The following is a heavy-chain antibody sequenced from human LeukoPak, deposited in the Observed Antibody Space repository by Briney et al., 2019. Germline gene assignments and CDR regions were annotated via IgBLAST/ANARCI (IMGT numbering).Heavy chain of an antibody. D-gene: IGHD1-1*01. CDR2: IQQHGSET. Sequence: GGSLRLSCEGSGFTFSNYWMSWVRQAPGKGLEWVANIQQHGSETYYGDSVKGRFTISRDNAKNSLYLQMNSLRAEDTAVYYCARDLGNWEKREWYFDLWGRGTLVTVSS. CDR3: ARDLGNWEKREWYFDL. J-gene: IGHJ2*01. CDR1: GFTFSNYW. V-gene: IGHV3-7*01.